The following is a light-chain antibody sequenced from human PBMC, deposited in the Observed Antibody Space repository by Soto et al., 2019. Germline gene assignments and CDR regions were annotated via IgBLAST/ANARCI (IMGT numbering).Light chain of an antibody. CDR2: KSS. J-gene: IGKJ1*01. Sequence: ILMSQSPSSLSASVGDRVTITCRASQDLDKWLAWYQQKPGRATNLLIYKSSTLRQGVPSRFSGIGSGTEYSLTITDLQPDDFAAYYCQQYVSYWTFGQGTVVDMK. V-gene: IGKV1-5*01. CDR3: QQYVSYWT. CDR1: QDLDKW.